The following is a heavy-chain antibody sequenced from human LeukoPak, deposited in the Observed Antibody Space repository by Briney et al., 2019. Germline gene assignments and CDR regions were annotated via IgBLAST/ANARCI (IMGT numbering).Heavy chain of an antibody. J-gene: IGHJ6*03. CDR1: GGSISSYY. CDR2: IYYSGST. D-gene: IGHD2-2*01. V-gene: IGHV4-59*12. CDR3: ARGRREKYCSSTSCPRRYYYYYYMDV. Sequence: PSETLSLTCTVSGGSISSYYWSWIRQPPGKGLEWIGYIYYSGSTNYNPSLKSRVTISVDTSKNQFSLKLSSVTAADTAVYYCARGRREKYCSSTSCPRRYYYYYYMDVWGKGTTVTVSS.